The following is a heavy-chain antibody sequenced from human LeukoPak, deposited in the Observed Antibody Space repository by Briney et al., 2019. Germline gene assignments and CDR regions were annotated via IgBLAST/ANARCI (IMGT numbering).Heavy chain of an antibody. Sequence: ASVKVSCKVSGYTLNELSMHWVRQSPGKGXEXXXXXXXXDGETIYAQKFQGRVSMTEDTSTDTAYIELSSLKSEDTAVYYCAADRFCTSTTCFGNWFDPWGQGTLVTVSS. V-gene: IGHV1-24*01. CDR1: GYTLNELS. J-gene: IGHJ5*02. CDR2: XXXXDGET. CDR3: AADRFCTSTTCFGNWFDP. D-gene: IGHD2-2*01.